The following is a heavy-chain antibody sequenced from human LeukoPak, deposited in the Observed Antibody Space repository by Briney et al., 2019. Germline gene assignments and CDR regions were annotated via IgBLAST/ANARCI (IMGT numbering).Heavy chain of an antibody. D-gene: IGHD2-2*01. Sequence: VASVKLSCKASGYTFTSYGISWVRQAPGQGLEWMGCISAYNGNTNYAQKLQGRVTMTTDTSTSTAYMELRSLRSDDTAVYYCARDGDCSSTSCYEGDSGNWFDPWGQGTLVTVSS. CDR3: ARDGDCSSTSCYEGDSGNWFDP. CDR1: GYTFTSYG. J-gene: IGHJ5*02. V-gene: IGHV1-18*01. CDR2: ISAYNGNT.